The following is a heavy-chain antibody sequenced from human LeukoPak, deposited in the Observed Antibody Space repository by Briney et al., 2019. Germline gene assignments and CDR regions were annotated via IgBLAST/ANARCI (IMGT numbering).Heavy chain of an antibody. D-gene: IGHD4-23*01. J-gene: IGHJ5*02. CDR2: IIPILGIA. Sequence: SVKVSCKASGGTFSSYAISWVRQAPGQGLEWMGRIIPILGIANYAQKFQGRVTITADKSTSTAYMELSSLRSGDTAVYYCAREIYYGGKKFDPWGQGTLVTVSS. CDR1: GGTFSSYA. V-gene: IGHV1-69*04. CDR3: AREIYYGGKKFDP.